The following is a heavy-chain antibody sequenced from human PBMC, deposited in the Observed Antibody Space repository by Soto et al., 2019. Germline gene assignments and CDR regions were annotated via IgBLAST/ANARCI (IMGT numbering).Heavy chain of an antibody. V-gene: IGHV1-69*12. CDR1: GGTFSSHG. CDR2: IVPIFGTA. Sequence: QVQLVQSGAEVKKPGSSVKVSCKASGGTFSSHGISWVRQAPGQGLEWMGGIVPIFGTADDAQRFRGRVTTTGDXPXSXXYMEPSSRRSEDTAVYYCARGRYSGYDMPDTSYSYTYGMDVWGQGTTVTVSS. J-gene: IGHJ6*02. D-gene: IGHD5-12*01. CDR3: ARGRYSGYDMPDTSYSYTYGMDV.